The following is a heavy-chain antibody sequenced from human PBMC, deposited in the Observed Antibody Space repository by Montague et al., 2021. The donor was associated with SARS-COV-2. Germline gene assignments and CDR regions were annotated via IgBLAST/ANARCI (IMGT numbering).Heavy chain of an antibody. CDR3: ARLRDGEVPSPILGVEPYSSNWYMDV. V-gene: IGHV4-34*01. CDR2: INHVGST. CDR1: GTSFSGYY. J-gene: IGHJ6*03. D-gene: IGHD1-1*01. Sequence: SETLSLTCAVYGTSFSGYYWNWIRQPPGKGLEWIGEINHVGSTKYSPSLKSRLTISADTSKNQFSLKLTSVAAADTAVYYCARLRDGEVPSPILGVEPYSSNWYMDVWGRGTTVTVSS.